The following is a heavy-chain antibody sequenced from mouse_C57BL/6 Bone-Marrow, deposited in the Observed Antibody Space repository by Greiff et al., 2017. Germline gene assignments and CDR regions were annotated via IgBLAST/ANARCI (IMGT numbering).Heavy chain of an antibody. J-gene: IGHJ4*01. CDR2: IYPRSGNT. D-gene: IGHD6-1*01. CDR1: GYTFTSYG. CDR3: ARAFTASYYYAMDY. Sequence: VMLVESGAELARPGASVKLSCKASGYTFTSYGISWVKQRTGQGLEWIGEIYPRSGNTYYNEKFKGKATLTADKSSSTAYMELRSLTSEDSAVYFCARAFTASYYYAMDYWGQGTSVTVSS. V-gene: IGHV1-81*01.